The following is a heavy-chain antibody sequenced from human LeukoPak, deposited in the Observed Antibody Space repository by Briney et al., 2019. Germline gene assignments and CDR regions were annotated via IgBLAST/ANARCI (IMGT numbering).Heavy chain of an antibody. CDR3: ARNRGYTRHWFDP. V-gene: IGHV4-34*01. J-gene: IGHJ5*02. CDR2: INHSRST. Sequence: SETLSLTCTVSGGSISSYYWSWIRQPPGKGLEWIGEINHSRSTNYNPSLKSRVTISVDTSKNHFSLKLSSVTAADTAVYYCARNRGYTRHWFDPWGQGTLVTVSS. D-gene: IGHD3-16*02. CDR1: GGSISSYY.